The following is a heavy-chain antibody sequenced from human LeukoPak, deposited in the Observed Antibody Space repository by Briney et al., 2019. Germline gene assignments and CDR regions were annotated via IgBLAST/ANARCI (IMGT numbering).Heavy chain of an antibody. J-gene: IGHJ5*02. CDR2: IYYSGST. CDR3: ARAEYDSAWFDH. CDR1: GGSFTTYY. D-gene: IGHD3-22*01. V-gene: IGHV4-59*01. Sequence: SETLSLTCTVSGGSFTTYYWNWIRQPPGRRLEWIGYIYYSGSTKYNHSLKSRVTMSVDTSKKQFSLKLSSVTAADTAIYYSARAEYDSAWFDHWGQGTLVTVSS.